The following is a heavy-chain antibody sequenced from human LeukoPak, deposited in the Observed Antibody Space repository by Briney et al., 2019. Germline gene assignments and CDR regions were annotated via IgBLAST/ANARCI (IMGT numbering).Heavy chain of an antibody. CDR3: ARIRWLILTGSKQRNWFDP. V-gene: IGHV4-34*01. CDR2: INHSGST. J-gene: IGHJ5*02. Sequence: SETPSLTCAVYGGSFSGYYWSWIRQPPGKGLEWIGEINHSGSTNYNPSLKSRVTISVDTSKNQFSLKLSSVTAADTAVYYCARIRWLILTGSKQRNWFDPWGQGTLVTVSS. CDR1: GGSFSGYY. D-gene: IGHD3-9*01.